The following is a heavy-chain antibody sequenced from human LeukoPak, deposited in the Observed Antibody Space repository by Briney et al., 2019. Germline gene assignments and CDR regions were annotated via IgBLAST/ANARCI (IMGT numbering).Heavy chain of an antibody. V-gene: IGHV1-3*01. CDR3: ARVKSGKQWLWQSDGDFDY. Sequence: ASVKVSCKASGYTFTSYAMHWVRQAPGQRLEWMGRINAGNGNTKYSQKFQGRVTITRDTSASTAYMELSSLRSEDTAVYYCARVKSGKQWLWQSDGDFDYWGQGTLVTVSS. CDR2: INAGNGNT. CDR1: GYTFTSYA. J-gene: IGHJ4*02. D-gene: IGHD6-19*01.